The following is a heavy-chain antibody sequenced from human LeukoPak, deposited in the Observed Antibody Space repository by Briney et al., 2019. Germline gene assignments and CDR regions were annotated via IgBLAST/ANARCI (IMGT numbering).Heavy chain of an antibody. Sequence: TSETLSLTCTVSGGSISSGYYWGWIRHYPGKGLEWIGHIYYTGTAYYNPSLKSRVTISVDTSQSQFSLNLNSVTVADTAVYYCARGDSSGYSAIDYWGQGTLVTVSS. CDR2: IYYTGTA. V-gene: IGHV4-31*03. CDR3: ARGDSSGYSAIDY. D-gene: IGHD3-22*01. CDR1: GGSISSGYY. J-gene: IGHJ4*02.